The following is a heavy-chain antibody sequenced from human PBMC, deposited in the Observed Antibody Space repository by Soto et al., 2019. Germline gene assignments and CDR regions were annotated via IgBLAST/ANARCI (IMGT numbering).Heavy chain of an antibody. V-gene: IGHV4-4*07. CDR1: GASISGFY. CDR3: VRDGTKTLRDWFDP. Sequence: SESLSLTCTVSGASISGFYWSWIRKSAGKGLEWIGRIYATGTTDYNPSLKSRVMMSVDTSKKQFSLKLRSVTAADTAVYYCVRDGTKTLRDWFDPWGQGISVSVSS. J-gene: IGHJ5*02. CDR2: IYATGTT. D-gene: IGHD1-1*01.